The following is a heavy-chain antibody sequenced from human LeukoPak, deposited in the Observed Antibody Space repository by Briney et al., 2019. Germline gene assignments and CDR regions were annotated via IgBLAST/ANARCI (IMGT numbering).Heavy chain of an antibody. Sequence: GGSLRLSCAASGFTFNNYNMNWVRQAPGKGLEWVSYISYSSSYIYYADSVKGRFTISRDNAKNSLYLQMNSLRAEDTAVYYCASPNNYYDSSGYSDAFDIWGQGTMVTVSS. CDR1: GFTFNNYN. CDR2: ISYSSSYI. CDR3: ASPNNYYDSSGYSDAFDI. V-gene: IGHV3-21*01. D-gene: IGHD3-22*01. J-gene: IGHJ3*02.